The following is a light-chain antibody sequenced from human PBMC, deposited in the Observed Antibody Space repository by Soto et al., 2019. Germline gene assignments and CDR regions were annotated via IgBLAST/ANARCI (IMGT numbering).Light chain of an antibody. V-gene: IGKV1-9*01. CDR1: QDISTY. J-gene: IGKJ1*01. CDR2: LAS. CDR3: QHLDSDTPWT. Sequence: IQLTQSPSSVSASVGDRVTITCRASQDISTYLAWYQQNPGRAPKLLIYLASTLHTGVPARFSGSGAGTDFTLTISSLQPDDCATDYHQHLDSDTPWTFGPGTRVEIK.